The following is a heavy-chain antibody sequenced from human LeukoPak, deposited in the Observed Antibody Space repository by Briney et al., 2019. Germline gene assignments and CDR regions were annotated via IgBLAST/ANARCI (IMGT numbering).Heavy chain of an antibody. CDR1: GFTFSDSY. Sequence: GGSLRLSCAASGFTFSDSYMTWIRQAPGKGLELLSYISGSASDVNYIDSVKGRFTISRDNAKNSLYLHMNSLTVEDTAVYYCSRDPRNNDYWGQGTLVTVSS. CDR3: SRDPRNNDY. J-gene: IGHJ4*02. V-gene: IGHV3-11*01. CDR2: ISGSASDV.